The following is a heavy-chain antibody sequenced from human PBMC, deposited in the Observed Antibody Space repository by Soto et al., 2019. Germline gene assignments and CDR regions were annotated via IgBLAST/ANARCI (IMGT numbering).Heavy chain of an antibody. J-gene: IGHJ5*02. Sequence: SVKVSCTAAGGTFSSYTISWVRQAPGQGLEWMGRIIPILGIANYAQKFQGRVTITADKSTSTAYMELSSLRSEDTAVYYCARGLKTNWFDPWGQGTLVTVSS. CDR3: ARGLKTNWFDP. D-gene: IGHD3-16*01. CDR1: GGTFSSYT. V-gene: IGHV1-69*02. CDR2: IIPILGIA.